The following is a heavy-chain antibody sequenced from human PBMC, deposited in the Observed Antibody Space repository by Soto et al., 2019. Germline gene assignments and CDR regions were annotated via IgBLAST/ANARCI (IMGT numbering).Heavy chain of an antibody. CDR1: GYTFNNYA. CDR2: ISESGDDT. V-gene: IGHV3-23*01. Sequence: PGGSLRLSCAASGYTFNNYALSWVRQAPGKGLEWVSSISESGDDTEYADSVKGRFTISRDNSKNSPYLQMNSLRADDTAVYFCAKESSPNPYYCFDYWGPGTLVTVST. CDR3: AKESSPNPYYCFDY. J-gene: IGHJ4*02. D-gene: IGHD2-21*01.